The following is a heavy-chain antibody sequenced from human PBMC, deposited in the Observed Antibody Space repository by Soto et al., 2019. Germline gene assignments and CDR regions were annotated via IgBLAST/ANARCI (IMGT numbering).Heavy chain of an antibody. V-gene: IGHV4-61*08. CDR2: NYYSGNT. Sequence: SETLSVTGTVSGGSASSGDYYWSWIRQPPGKGLEWIGYNYYSGNTNYNPSLKSRVIISVDTSKNLFALKLTSVTAADTAVYYCARIPVDTSMIYWLDPWGQGTLVTVSS. D-gene: IGHD5-18*01. CDR3: ARIPVDTSMIYWLDP. CDR1: GGSASSGDYY. J-gene: IGHJ5*02.